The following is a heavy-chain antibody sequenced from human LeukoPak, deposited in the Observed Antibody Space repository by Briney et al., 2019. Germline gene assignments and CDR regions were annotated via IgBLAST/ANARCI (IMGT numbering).Heavy chain of an antibody. CDR1: GYTFIDYC. D-gene: IGHD3/OR15-3a*01. V-gene: IGHV1-2*02. CDR3: ARGHETSPSYDF. CDR2: INSNSGGT. J-gene: IGHJ1*01. Sequence: ASVKVSCKTSGYTFIDYCVLWVRQAPGQGLEWLGWINSNSGGTKYAQEFQGRVTMTRDTSTTTAYMELSGLRSDDTAVYYCARGHETSPSYDFWGQGTLVTVSS.